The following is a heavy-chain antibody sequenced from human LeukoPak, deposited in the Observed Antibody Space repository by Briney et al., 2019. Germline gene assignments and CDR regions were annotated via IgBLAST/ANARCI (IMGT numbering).Heavy chain of an antibody. D-gene: IGHD3-10*01. CDR3: ARLVRGGYYYFDY. V-gene: IGHV3-48*03. Sequence: GGSLRLSCAASGFTFSSYEMNWVRQAPGKGLEWASYISSSGSTIYYADSVKGRFTISRDNAKNSLYLQMNSLRAEDTAVYYCARLVRGGYYYFDYWGQGTLVTVSS. CDR2: ISSSGSTI. J-gene: IGHJ4*02. CDR1: GFTFSSYE.